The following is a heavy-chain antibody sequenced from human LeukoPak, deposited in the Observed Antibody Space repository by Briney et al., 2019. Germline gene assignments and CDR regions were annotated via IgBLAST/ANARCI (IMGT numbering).Heavy chain of an antibody. D-gene: IGHD2-21*02. V-gene: IGHV3-23*01. CDR3: AKSVVVVTATSDFFDY. Sequence: GGSLRLSCAASGFTFSSHAMSCVRQAPGKGLGWVSSISGSGGITYYADSVKGRFTISRDNSKNTLYLQMNSLRAEDTAIYYCAKSVVVVTATSDFFDYWGQGTLVTVSS. CDR1: GFTFSSHA. CDR2: ISGSGGIT. J-gene: IGHJ4*02.